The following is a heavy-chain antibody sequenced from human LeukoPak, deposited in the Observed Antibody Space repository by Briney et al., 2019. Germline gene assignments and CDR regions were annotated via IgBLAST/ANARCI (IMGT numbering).Heavy chain of an antibody. CDR3: ARDYVRPLRYSGSPPSGAFDI. J-gene: IGHJ3*02. CDR1: GGSISSSSYY. V-gene: IGHV4-39*07. D-gene: IGHD1-26*01. CDR2: IYYSGST. Sequence: SETLSLTCTVSGGSISSSSYYWGWIRQPPGKGLEWIGSIYYSGSTNYNPSLKSRVTISVDTSKNQFSLKLSSVTAADTAVYYCARDYVRPLRYSGSPPSGAFDIWGQGTMVTVSS.